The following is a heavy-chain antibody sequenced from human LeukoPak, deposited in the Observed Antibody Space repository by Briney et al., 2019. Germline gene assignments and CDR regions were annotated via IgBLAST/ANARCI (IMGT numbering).Heavy chain of an antibody. D-gene: IGHD3-22*01. CDR2: IYYSGST. V-gene: IGHV4-30-4*01. J-gene: IGHJ6*02. Sequence: KTSETLSLTCTVSGGSISSGDYYWSWIRQPPGKGLEWIGYIYYSGSTCYNPSLKSRVTISVDTSKNQFSLKLSSVTAADTAVYYCARGTYYYDSSGYYYYYYGMDVWGQGTTVTVSS. CDR1: GGSISSGDYY. CDR3: ARGTYYYDSSGYYYYYYGMDV.